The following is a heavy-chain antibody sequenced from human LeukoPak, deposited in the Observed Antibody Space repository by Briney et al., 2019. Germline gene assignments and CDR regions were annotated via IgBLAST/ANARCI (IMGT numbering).Heavy chain of an antibody. Sequence: GGSLRLSCAASGFTFSSYAMYWVRRTPGKGLEYVSVISGNGVSTHYATSVKGRFTISRDNSKNTLYLQMGSLRAEDMAGYYCARDAADIVVVPAAVGPFDLWGQGTLVTVSS. J-gene: IGHJ4*02. V-gene: IGHV3-64*01. CDR2: ISGNGVST. CDR1: GFTFSSYA. D-gene: IGHD2-2*01. CDR3: ARDAADIVVVPAAVGPFDL.